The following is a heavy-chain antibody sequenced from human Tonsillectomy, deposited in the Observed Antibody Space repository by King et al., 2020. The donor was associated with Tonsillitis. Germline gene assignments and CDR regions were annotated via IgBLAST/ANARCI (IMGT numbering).Heavy chain of an antibody. CDR2: ISGSSGST. Sequence: VQLVESGGGLVQPGGSLRLSCAASGFTFSSYAMSWVRQAPGKGLEWVSAISGSSGSTYYADSVKGRFTISRDNSKNTLYLQMNSLRAEDTAVYYCAKAYQRYYYHSSGYYYPDYWGQGTLVTVSS. V-gene: IGHV3-23*04. J-gene: IGHJ4*02. D-gene: IGHD3-22*01. CDR3: AKAYQRYYYHSSGYYYPDY. CDR1: GFTFSSYA.